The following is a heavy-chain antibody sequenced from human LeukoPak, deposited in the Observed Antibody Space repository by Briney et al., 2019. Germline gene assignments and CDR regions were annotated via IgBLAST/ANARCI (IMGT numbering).Heavy chain of an antibody. CDR3: AKDIRSPGYVNYYYYMDV. Sequence: GGSLRLSCAASGFTFTSFAMRGVREALRRGVWSGSVVSVSGGDTYYEDSVKGRFTISRDNSKNTRYLQMNSLRAEDTAVYYCAKDIRSPGYVNYYYYMDVWGKGTTVTVSS. CDR2: VSVSGGDT. J-gene: IGHJ6*03. V-gene: IGHV3-23*01. CDR1: GFTFTSFA. D-gene: IGHD3-9*01.